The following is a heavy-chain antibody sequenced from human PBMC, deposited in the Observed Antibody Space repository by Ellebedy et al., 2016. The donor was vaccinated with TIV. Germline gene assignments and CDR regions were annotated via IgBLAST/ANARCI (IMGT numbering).Heavy chain of an antibody. CDR1: GGIFRNYA. J-gene: IGHJ4*02. CDR2: INPDNGNT. D-gene: IGHD2-15*01. CDR3: ARGLSYGGSHY. V-gene: IGHV1-18*01. Sequence: ASVKVSCKASGGIFRNYAISWVRQAPGQGLEWVGWINPDNGNTDSAQNLQGRVIMTTDTSTSTAYMELVSLRSDDTAVYYCARGLSYGGSHYWGQGTLVTVSS.